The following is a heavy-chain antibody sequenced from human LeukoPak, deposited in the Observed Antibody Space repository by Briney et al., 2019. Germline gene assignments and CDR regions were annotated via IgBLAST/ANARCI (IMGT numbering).Heavy chain of an antibody. CDR3: ARQTLTGYYLPGAPFDY. D-gene: IGHD3-9*01. Sequence: PSETLSLTCTVSGGSISSYYWSWIRQPPGKGLEWIGYIYYSGSTNYNPSLKSRVTISVDTSKNQFSLKLSSVTAADTAVYYCARQTLTGYYLPGAPFDYWGQGTLVTVSS. CDR1: GGSISSYY. CDR2: IYYSGST. J-gene: IGHJ4*02. V-gene: IGHV4-59*01.